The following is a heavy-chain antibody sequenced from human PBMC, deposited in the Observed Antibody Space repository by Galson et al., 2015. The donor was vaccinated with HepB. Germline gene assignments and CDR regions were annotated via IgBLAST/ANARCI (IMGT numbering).Heavy chain of an antibody. D-gene: IGHD6-19*01. CDR3: AREAENSIAVAGTLDY. J-gene: IGHJ4*02. CDR2: ISYDGSNK. CDR1: GFTFSSYA. Sequence: SLRLSCAASGFTFSSYAMHWVRQAPGKGLEWVAVISYDGSNKYYADSVKGRFTISRDNSKNTLYLQMNSLRAEDTAVYYCAREAENSIAVAGTLDYWGQGTLVTVSS. V-gene: IGHV3-30*04.